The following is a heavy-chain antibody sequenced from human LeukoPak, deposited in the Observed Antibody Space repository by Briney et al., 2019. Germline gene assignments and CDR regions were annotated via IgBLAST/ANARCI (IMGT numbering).Heavy chain of an antibody. CDR2: IYYSGNT. J-gene: IGHJ4*02. CDR1: GGSFSGYY. CDR3: ARSGGDRVEMPTIIDY. D-gene: IGHD5-24*01. Sequence: PSETLSLTCAVYGGSFSGYYWSWIRQPPGKGLEWIGYIYYSGNTNYNPSLKSRVSILVDTSKNQFSLRLSSVTAADTAVYYCARSGGDRVEMPTIIDYWGQGTLVTVSS. V-gene: IGHV4-59*01.